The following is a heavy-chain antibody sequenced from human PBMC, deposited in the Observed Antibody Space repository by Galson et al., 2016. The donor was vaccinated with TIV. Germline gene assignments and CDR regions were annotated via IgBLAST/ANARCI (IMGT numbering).Heavy chain of an antibody. V-gene: IGHV3-7*03. CDR2: IKDDGREE. J-gene: IGHJ4*02. Sequence: SLRLSCAASGFTFSDYWMTWVCLTPGKGLEWVANIKDDGREEYYVDSVTGRFTVSRDNARNSLFLQMTSLRAEDTAIYYCAREKAVGPALLDFWGQGVPVTVSP. CDR1: GFTFSDYW. CDR3: AREKAVGPALLDF. D-gene: IGHD2-15*01.